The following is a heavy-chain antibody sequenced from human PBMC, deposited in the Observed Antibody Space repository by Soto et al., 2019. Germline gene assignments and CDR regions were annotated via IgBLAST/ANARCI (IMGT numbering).Heavy chain of an antibody. J-gene: IGHJ3*02. Sequence: ASVKVSCKASGYTFTSYAMHWVRQAPGQRLEWMGWINAGNGNTKYSQKFQGRVTITRDTSASTAYMELSSLRSEDTAVYYCAREGRDIVLMVYAIIGAKAFDIWGQGTMVTVSS. CDR1: GYTFTSYA. D-gene: IGHD2-8*01. CDR2: INAGNGNT. V-gene: IGHV1-3*01. CDR3: AREGRDIVLMVYAIIGAKAFDI.